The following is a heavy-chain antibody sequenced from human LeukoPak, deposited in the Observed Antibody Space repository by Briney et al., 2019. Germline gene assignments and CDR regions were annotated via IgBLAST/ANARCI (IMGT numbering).Heavy chain of an antibody. Sequence: PSETLSLTCTVSGGSISSGGYYWSWIRQHPGKGLEWIGYINYSGSTYYNPSLKSRVTISVDTSKNQFSLKLSSVTAADTAVYYCARDALTDAFDIWGQGTTVTVSS. CDR2: INYSGST. V-gene: IGHV4-31*03. D-gene: IGHD3-9*01. J-gene: IGHJ3*02. CDR3: ARDALTDAFDI. CDR1: GGSISSGGYY.